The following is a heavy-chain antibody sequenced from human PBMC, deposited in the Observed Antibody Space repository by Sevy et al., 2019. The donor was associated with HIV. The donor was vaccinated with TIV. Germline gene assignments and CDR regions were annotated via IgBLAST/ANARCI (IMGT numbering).Heavy chain of an antibody. CDR3: VRVGYCTNGVCSNPYYFDY. J-gene: IGHJ4*02. V-gene: IGHV1-69*13. CDR2: IIPIFGTA. Sequence: ASVKVSCKASGGTFSSYAISWVRQAPGQGLEWMGGIIPIFGTANYAQKFQGRVTITADESTSTAYMELSSLRSEGTAVYCCVRVGYCTNGVCSNPYYFDYLGQGTLVTVSS. D-gene: IGHD2-8*01. CDR1: GGTFSSYA.